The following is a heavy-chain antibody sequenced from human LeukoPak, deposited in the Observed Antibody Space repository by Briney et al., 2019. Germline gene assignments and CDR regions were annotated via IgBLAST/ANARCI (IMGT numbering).Heavy chain of an antibody. CDR1: GGSVSSGSYY. CDR3: ARGIADSNWFDP. J-gene: IGHJ5*02. Sequence: PSETLSLTCTVSGGSVSSGSYYWSWIRQPPGKGLEWIGEINHSGSTNYNPSLKSRVTISVDTSKNQFSLKLSSVTAADTAVYYCARGIADSNWFDPWGQGTLVTVSS. D-gene: IGHD6-13*01. V-gene: IGHV4-61*01. CDR2: INHSGST.